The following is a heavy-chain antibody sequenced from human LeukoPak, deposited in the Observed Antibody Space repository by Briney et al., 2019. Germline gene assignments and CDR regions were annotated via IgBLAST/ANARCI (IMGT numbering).Heavy chain of an antibody. CDR3: ARVSGAKNYFDY. J-gene: IGHJ4*02. V-gene: IGHV4-61*01. CDR1: GGSVSSGSYY. CDR2: IYYSGST. D-gene: IGHD6-19*01. Sequence: SETPSLTCTVSGGSVSSGSYYWSWIRQPPGKGLEWIGYIYYSGSTNYNPSLKSRVTISVDTSKDQFSLKLSSVTAADTAVYYCARVSGAKNYFDYRGQGTLVTVSS.